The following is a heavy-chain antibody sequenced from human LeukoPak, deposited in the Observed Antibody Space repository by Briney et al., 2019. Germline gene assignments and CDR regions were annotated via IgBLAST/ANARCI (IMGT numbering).Heavy chain of an antibody. V-gene: IGHV4-39*07. CDR1: GGSISSSSYY. CDR2: IYYSGST. D-gene: IGHD1-20*01. Sequence: SETLSLTCTVSGGSISSSSYYWGWIRQPPGKGLEWIGSIYYSGSTYYNPSLKSRVTISVDTSKNQFSLKLSSVTAADTAVYYCARGPPGNWSRRGRAFDIWGQGTMVTVSS. J-gene: IGHJ3*02. CDR3: ARGPPGNWSRRGRAFDI.